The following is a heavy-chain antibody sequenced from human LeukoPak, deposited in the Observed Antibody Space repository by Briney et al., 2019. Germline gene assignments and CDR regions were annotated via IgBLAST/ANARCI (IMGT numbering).Heavy chain of an antibody. D-gene: IGHD6-6*01. CDR2: IYHSGSN. V-gene: IGHV4-59*01. J-gene: IGHJ1*01. CDR1: GGSISTYY. CDR3: ARGGAARLHFQN. Sequence: SETLSLTCTVSGGSISTYYWNWIRQPPGKGLEWLGYIYHSGSNNYNPSLQSRVTISVDTSKNQFSLNLNSVTAADTAVYYCARGGAARLHFQNWGQGTLVTVSS.